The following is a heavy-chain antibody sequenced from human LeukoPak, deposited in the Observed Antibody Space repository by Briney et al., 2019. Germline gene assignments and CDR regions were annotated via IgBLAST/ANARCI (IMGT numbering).Heavy chain of an antibody. J-gene: IGHJ3*01. CDR3: ARGPHFYGDYIRSFPDAFHL. CDR1: GESFSSCF. V-gene: IGHV4-34*01. D-gene: IGHD4-17*01. Sequence: SETLSLTCGVSGESFSSCFWSWIRQSPGEGLEWLGQIRHGGVTTYNPSLMGRVTISVDTSNNQFSLILTSVTAADTAVYYCARGPHFYGDYIRSFPDAFHLWGRGTVVSISS. CDR2: IRHGGVT.